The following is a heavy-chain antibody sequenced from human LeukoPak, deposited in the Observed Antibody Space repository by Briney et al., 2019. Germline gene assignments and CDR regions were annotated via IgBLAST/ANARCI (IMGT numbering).Heavy chain of an antibody. CDR1: GGSISSYY. D-gene: IGHD3-10*01. V-gene: IGHV4-59*01. Sequence: SETLSLTCTVSGGSISSYYWSWIRQPPGKGLEWIGYIYYSGSTNYNPSLKSRVTISVDTSKNQFSLKLSSVTAADTAVYYCARNLWFGLFDPWGQGTLVTVSS. J-gene: IGHJ5*02. CDR2: IYYSGST. CDR3: ARNLWFGLFDP.